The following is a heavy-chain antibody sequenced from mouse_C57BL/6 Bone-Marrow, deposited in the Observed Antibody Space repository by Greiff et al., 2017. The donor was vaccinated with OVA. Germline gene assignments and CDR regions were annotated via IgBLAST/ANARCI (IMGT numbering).Heavy chain of an antibody. CDR1: GFTFTDYY. CDR2: INPYNGGT. CDR3: ARNYGRIY. V-gene: IGHV1-19*01. Sequence: VQLKESGPVLVKPGASVKMSCKASGFTFTDYYMNWVKQSHGKSLEWIGVINPYNGGTSYNQKFKGKATLTVDKSSSTAYMELNSLTSEDSAVYYCARNYGRIYWGQGTTLTVSS. J-gene: IGHJ2*01. D-gene: IGHD1-1*01.